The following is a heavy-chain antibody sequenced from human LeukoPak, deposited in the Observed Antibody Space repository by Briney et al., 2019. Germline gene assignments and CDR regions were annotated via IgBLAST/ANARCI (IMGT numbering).Heavy chain of an antibody. CDR3: ARVGSGCYRTSCHSK. V-gene: IGHV3-7*01. CDR1: GFTFSAYW. J-gene: IGHJ4*02. Sequence: GGSLRLSCAASGFTFSAYWMSWVRQAPGKGLEWVANIKEDGSEKYYLDSVKGRFTISRDNAKSSLYLQMNSLRDEDTAVYYCARVGSGCYRTSCHSKWGQGTLVTVSS. CDR2: IKEDGSEK. D-gene: IGHD2-2*01.